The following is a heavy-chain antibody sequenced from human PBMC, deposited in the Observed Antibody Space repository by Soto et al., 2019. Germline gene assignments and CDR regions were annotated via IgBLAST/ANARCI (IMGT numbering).Heavy chain of an antibody. V-gene: IGHV1-69*02. CDR1: GGTFSSYT. D-gene: IGHD3-3*01. CDR3: ARGGWLRFLEWLSY. J-gene: IGHJ4*02. Sequence: QVQLVQSGAEVKKPGSSVKVSCKASGGTFSSYTISWVRQAPGQGLEWMGRIIPILGIANYAQKFQGRVTITADKSTSTAYMELSCLRSEDTAVYYCARGGWLRFLEWLSYWGQGTLVTVSS. CDR2: IIPILGIA.